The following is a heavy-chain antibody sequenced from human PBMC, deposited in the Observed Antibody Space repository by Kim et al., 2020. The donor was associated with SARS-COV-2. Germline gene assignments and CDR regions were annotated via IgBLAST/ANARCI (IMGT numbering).Heavy chain of an antibody. Sequence: GGSLRLSCAASGFNFVNYGMNWVRQVPGKRPEWVSYISGGSNKIHYLESVEGRFIISRDNAKNSLSLQMNSLRVEDTAVYYCVRWRINLDNFFGAWGQGT. D-gene: IGHD1-20*01. V-gene: IGHV3-48*04. J-gene: IGHJ5*02. CDR1: GFNFVNYG. CDR2: ISGGSNKI. CDR3: VRWRINLDNFFGA.